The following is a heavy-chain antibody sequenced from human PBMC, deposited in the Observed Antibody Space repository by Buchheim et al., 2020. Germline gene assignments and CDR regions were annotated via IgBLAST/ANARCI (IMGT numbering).Heavy chain of an antibody. V-gene: IGHV3-21*02. CDR2: ISPNSRFI. Sequence: DVQLVESGGGLVKPGGSLRLSCAASSFTFSRYSMNWVRQAPGKALEWVSSISPNSRFIHYADSMEGRFTISRDDAENSLYLQMNSLRAEDTAVYYCARDLDESSGSYYVPDAFDLWGRGT. CDR1: SFTFSRYS. D-gene: IGHD3-22*01. CDR3: ARDLDESSGSYYVPDAFDL. J-gene: IGHJ3*01.